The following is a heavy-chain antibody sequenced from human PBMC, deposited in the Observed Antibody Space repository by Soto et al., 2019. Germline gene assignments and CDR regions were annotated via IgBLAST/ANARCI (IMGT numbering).Heavy chain of an antibody. J-gene: IGHJ5*02. CDR1: VGTFSSYA. D-gene: IGHD5-18*01. CDR3: ARDVDTAMVSGGFWFDH. V-gene: IGHV1-69*13. CDR2: IIPIFGTA. Sequence: SVKVSCKASVGTFSSYAISWVRQAPGQGLEWMGGIIPIFGTANYAQKFQGRVTITADESTSTAYMELSSLRSGDTAVYYCARDVDTAMVSGGFWFDHWGQGTLVTVSS.